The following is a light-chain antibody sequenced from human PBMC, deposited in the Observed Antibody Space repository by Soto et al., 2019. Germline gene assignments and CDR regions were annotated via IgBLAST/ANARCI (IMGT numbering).Light chain of an antibody. J-gene: IGLJ1*01. V-gene: IGLV1-40*01. CDR1: SPNIGAGYD. CDR2: ANS. CDR3: QYYDSSLSGYV. Sequence: QSVLTQPPSVSGAPGRRVTISCTGSSPNIGAGYDVHWYQQLPGTAPKLLIYANSNRPSGVPDRFSGSKSGTSASLASTGLQAEDEADYYCQYYDSSLSGYVFGTGTKVTVL.